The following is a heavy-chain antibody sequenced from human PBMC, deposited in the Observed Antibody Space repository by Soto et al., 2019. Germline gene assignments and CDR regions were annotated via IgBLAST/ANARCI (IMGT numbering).Heavy chain of an antibody. J-gene: IGHJ4*02. CDR1: GYTFTAYA. CDR2: INAGNGDT. D-gene: IGHD4-17*01. Sequence: QVHLVQSGAEVKQPGASVKVSCKASGYTFTAYAIHWVRQAPGQGLEWMAWINAGNGDTKYSQKFQGRVTVTRDTSASTLYMELSSLRSEDTAVYDCARDSDASVTHWGQGTLVTVSS. CDR3: ARDSDASVTH. V-gene: IGHV1-3*01.